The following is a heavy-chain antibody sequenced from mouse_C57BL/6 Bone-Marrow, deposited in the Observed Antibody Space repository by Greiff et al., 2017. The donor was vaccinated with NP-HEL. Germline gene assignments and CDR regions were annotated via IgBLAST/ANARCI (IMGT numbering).Heavy chain of an antibody. J-gene: IGHJ2*01. Sequence: VQLQQSGAELARPGASVKLSCKASGYTFTSYGISWVKQRTGQGLAWIGEIYPRSGNTYYNEKFTGTATLTADKSSSTAYLGLRSLTSEDSAVYFCARGGVEEYYFDYWGQGTTLTVSS. D-gene: IGHD1-3*01. CDR1: GYTFTSYG. CDR3: ARGGVEEYYFDY. CDR2: IYPRSGNT. V-gene: IGHV1-81*01.